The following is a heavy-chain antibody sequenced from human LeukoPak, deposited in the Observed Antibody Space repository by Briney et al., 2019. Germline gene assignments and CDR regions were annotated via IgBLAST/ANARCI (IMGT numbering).Heavy chain of an antibody. CDR2: IYYSGST. CDR1: GGSISSYY. J-gene: IGHJ4*02. Sequence: SETLSLTCTVSGGSISSYYWSWIRQPPGKGLEWIGYIYYSGSTNYNPSLKSRVTISVDTSKNQFSLKLSSVTAADTAVYYCARVDSSWYRDFDYWGQGTLVTVSS. CDR3: ARVDSSWYRDFDY. V-gene: IGHV4-59*01. D-gene: IGHD6-13*01.